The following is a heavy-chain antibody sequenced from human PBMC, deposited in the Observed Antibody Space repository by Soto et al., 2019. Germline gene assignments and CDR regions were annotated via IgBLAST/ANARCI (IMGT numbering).Heavy chain of an antibody. J-gene: IGHJ4*02. CDR2: ISGNSGTT. V-gene: IGHV3-23*01. Sequence: EVQLLESGGDFKQPGGSMRLSCEGSGFNFSNYALNWVRQAPGKRLEWVSVISGNSGTTYYAASVKGRFTISRDNSKKTLYVQMNSLRADDTAVYYCAKGRAITVFGVITPFDSWGQGTLVTVSS. CDR3: AKGRAITVFGVITPFDS. D-gene: IGHD3-3*01. CDR1: GFNFSNYA.